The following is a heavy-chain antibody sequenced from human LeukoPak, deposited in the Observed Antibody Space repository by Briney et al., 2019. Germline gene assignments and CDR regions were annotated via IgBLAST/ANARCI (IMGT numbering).Heavy chain of an antibody. CDR2: IGGSGGST. J-gene: IGHJ4*02. V-gene: IGHV3-23*01. CDR1: GFPFSNYA. D-gene: IGHD6-19*01. Sequence: GGSLRLSCAASGFPFSNYAMSWVRQAPGKGLEWVSVIGGSGGSTYYADSVKGRFTISRDKSKNTLYLHMNSLRAEDAAVYYCAREAFYSSGSLSLFGHWGQGTLVTVSS. CDR3: AREAFYSSGSLSLFGH.